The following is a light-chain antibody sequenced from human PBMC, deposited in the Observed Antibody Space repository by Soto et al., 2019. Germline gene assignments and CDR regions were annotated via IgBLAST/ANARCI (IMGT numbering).Light chain of an antibody. Sequence: DIQMTQSPSTLSEYVGDRVTINCRASQSITNRLAWYQQKPGEAPKVLIYDASNLESGVPSRFSGRGFGTEFILTISSLQPDDFAMYWCQHYGGMWTFAQGTRVEMK. CDR3: QHYGGMWT. V-gene: IGKV1-5*01. CDR1: QSITNR. J-gene: IGKJ1*01. CDR2: DAS.